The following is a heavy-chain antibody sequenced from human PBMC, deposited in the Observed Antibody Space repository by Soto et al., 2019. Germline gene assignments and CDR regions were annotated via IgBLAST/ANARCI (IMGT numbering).Heavy chain of an antibody. V-gene: IGHV3-74*01. D-gene: IGHD1-1*01. CDR2: INSDGSSP. CDR1: GFTFSSYW. Sequence: EVQLVESGGGLVQPGGSLRLSCAASGFTFSSYWMHWVRQAPGKGLVWVSRINSDGSSPSYADSVKGRFTISRDNVKNTLYLQMNSLRAEDTAVYYCARDRGGWNGGIDAFDIWGQGTMVTVSS. J-gene: IGHJ3*02. CDR3: ARDRGGWNGGIDAFDI.